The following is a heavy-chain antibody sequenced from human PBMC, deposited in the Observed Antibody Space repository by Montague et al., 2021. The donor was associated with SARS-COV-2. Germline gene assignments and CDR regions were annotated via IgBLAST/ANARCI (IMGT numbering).Heavy chain of an antibody. J-gene: IGHJ4*02. D-gene: IGHD2-2*01. V-gene: IGHV4-34*01. Sequence: SETLSLTCAVYGGSFSGYYWSWIRQPPGKGLEWIGEIYHSGSTNXNPSLKSRVTISVDTSKNQFSLRLSSVTAADTAVYYCARDRGVQYQLQMPFYFDYWGQGTLVTVPS. CDR1: GGSFSGYY. CDR3: ARDRGVQYQLQMPFYFDY. CDR2: IYHSGST.